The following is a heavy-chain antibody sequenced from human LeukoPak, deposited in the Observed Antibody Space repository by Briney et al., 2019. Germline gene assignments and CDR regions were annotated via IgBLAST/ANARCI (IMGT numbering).Heavy chain of an antibody. CDR3: AKDGVAPRRWFDP. J-gene: IGHJ5*02. CDR1: GFTFSSYS. D-gene: IGHD2-15*01. Sequence: GGSLRLSCAASGFTFSSYSMNWVRQAPGKGLEWVSAISGSGGSTYYADSVKGRFTISRDNSKNTLYLQMNSLRAEDTAVYYCAKDGVAPRRWFDPWGQGTLVTVSS. V-gene: IGHV3-23*01. CDR2: ISGSGGST.